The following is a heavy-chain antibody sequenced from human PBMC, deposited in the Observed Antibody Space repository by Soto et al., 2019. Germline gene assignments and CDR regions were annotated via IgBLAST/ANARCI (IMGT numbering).Heavy chain of an antibody. CDR2: ISAYNGNT. CDR1: GYTFTSYG. V-gene: IGHV1-18*01. Sequence: ASVKVSCKASGYTFTSYGISWVRQAPGQGLERMGWISAYNGNTNYAQKLQGRVTMTTDTSTSTAYMELRSLRSDDTAVYYCAVDYYGSGSPPAPSDYWGQGTLVTVSS. D-gene: IGHD3-10*01. CDR3: AVDYYGSGSPPAPSDY. J-gene: IGHJ4*02.